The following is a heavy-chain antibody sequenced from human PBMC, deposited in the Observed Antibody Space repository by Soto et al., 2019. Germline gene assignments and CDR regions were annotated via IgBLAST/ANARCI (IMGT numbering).Heavy chain of an antibody. CDR3: ARGGGYCSGGSCYSLGT. CDR1: GGSLSSYY. D-gene: IGHD2-15*01. CDR2: IYYSGST. Sequence: QVQLQESGPGLVKPSETLSLTCTVSGGSLSSYYWSWIRQPPGKGLEWIGYIYYSGSTIYNPSLKSRLTISVDTSKNQFSLKLSSVTAADTAVYYCARGGGYCSGGSCYSLGTWGQGTLVTVSS. V-gene: IGHV4-59*01. J-gene: IGHJ5*02.